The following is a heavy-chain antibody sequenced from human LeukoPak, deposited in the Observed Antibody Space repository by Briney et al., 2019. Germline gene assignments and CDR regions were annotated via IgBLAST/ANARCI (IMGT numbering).Heavy chain of an antibody. CDR2: IGSKGCGGTI. J-gene: IGHJ4*02. CDR3: TRGQKDFDY. CDR1: GFTFGDSG. V-gene: IGHV3-49*04. Sequence: PGRSLRLSCIVSGFTFGDSGMSWVRQAPGKGLEWVGFIGSKGCGGTIEYAASVKGRFTISRDDYKSIAYLQMNSLKTEDTAIYYCTRGQKDFDYWGQGTLVTVSS.